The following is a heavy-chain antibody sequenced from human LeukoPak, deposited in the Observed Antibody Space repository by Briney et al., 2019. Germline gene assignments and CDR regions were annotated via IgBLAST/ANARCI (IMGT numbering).Heavy chain of an antibody. CDR1: GDSIIGYY. CDR2: IYYTGNT. Sequence: PSETLSLTCSVSGDSIIGYYWGWIRQPPGKGLEWIGNIYYTGNTYYNSSLKSRVTISVDTSKNQFSLKLSSVTAADTAVYYCARSMVAMNQDFDYWGQGTLVTVSS. V-gene: IGHV4-39*07. CDR3: ARSMVAMNQDFDY. J-gene: IGHJ4*02. D-gene: IGHD5-12*01.